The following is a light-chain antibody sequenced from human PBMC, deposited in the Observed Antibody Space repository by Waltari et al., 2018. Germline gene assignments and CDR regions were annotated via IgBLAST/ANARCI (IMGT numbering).Light chain of an antibody. J-gene: IGLJ7*01. Sequence: QSVLTPPPSVSAAPGQRVTIPSSGGSPNIGTTNVSWYRQFQGTAPKLVIYEDSERPSGIPGRFSGSKSGTSATLDITGLQAGDEADYYCGTWDSSLSGAVFGGGTHLTVL. CDR3: GTWDSSLSGAV. CDR1: SPNIGTTN. V-gene: IGLV1-51*02. CDR2: EDS.